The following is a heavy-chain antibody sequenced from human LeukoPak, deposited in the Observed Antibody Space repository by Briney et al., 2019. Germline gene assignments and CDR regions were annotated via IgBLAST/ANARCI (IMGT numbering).Heavy chain of an antibody. CDR2: LDPEDGET. Sequence: ASVKVSCKVSGYTLTELSMHWVRQAPGKGLEWMGGLDPEDGETIYAQKFQGRVTMTEDTSTDTAYMELSSLRSEDTAVYYCATKLRGYSGYDSYWYFDLWGRGTLVTVSS. V-gene: IGHV1-24*01. J-gene: IGHJ2*01. CDR3: ATKLRGYSGYDSYWYFDL. CDR1: GYTLTELS. D-gene: IGHD5-12*01.